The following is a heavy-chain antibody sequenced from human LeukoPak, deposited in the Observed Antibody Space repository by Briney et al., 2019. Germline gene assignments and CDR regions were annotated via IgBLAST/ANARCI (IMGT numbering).Heavy chain of an antibody. J-gene: IGHJ5*02. V-gene: IGHV1-24*01. D-gene: IGHD2-2*01. CDR2: FDPEDGET. CDR1: GYTLTELS. CDR3: ASGYCSSTSCYP. Sequence: ASVKVSCKVSGYTLTELSMHWVRQAPGKGLEWMGGFDPEDGETIYAQKFQGRVTMTEDTSTDTAYMELSSLRSEDTAVYYCASGYCSSTSCYPWGQGTLVTVSS.